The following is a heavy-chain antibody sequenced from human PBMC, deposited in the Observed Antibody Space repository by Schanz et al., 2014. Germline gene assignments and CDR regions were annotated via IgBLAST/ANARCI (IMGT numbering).Heavy chain of an antibody. D-gene: IGHD6-19*01. CDR3: ARDPNTSAWLPYLDT. CDR1: GFTFSNYA. Sequence: QVQLVESGGGVVQPGRSLRLSCAASGFTFSNYAMHWVRQAPGKGLEWVAFISYDGSNKYYADSVKGRFTISRDNSKNTLYLQMNSLRAEDAAVYYCARDPNTSAWLPYLDTWGQGTLVTVSS. V-gene: IGHV3-30-3*01. CDR2: ISYDGSNK. J-gene: IGHJ4*02.